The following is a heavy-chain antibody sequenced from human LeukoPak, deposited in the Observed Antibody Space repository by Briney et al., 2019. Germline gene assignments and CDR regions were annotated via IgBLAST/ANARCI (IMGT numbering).Heavy chain of an antibody. CDR2: IYYSGST. CDR3: ASGITMVRGARYYYFDY. Sequence: SETLSLTCTVSGGSISNNYWSWFRQPPGKGLEWIGYIYYSGSTNYNPSLKSRVTISVDTSKNQFSLKLSSVTAADTAVYYCASGITMVRGARYYYFDYWGQGTLVTVSS. J-gene: IGHJ4*02. D-gene: IGHD3-10*01. CDR1: GGSISNNY. V-gene: IGHV4-59*01.